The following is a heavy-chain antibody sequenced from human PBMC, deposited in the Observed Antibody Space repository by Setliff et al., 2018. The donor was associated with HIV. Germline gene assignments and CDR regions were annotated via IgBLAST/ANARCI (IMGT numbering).Heavy chain of an antibody. V-gene: IGHV4-59*08. J-gene: IGHJ3*02. CDR1: GGSIRTYY. CDR3: ARRENMVLGTGFDI. Sequence: SETLSLTCTVSGGSIRTYYWSWIRQPPGKGLEWIGYIFYSVNTNYNPSLKGRVTISVDTSKNQFSLKLSSVTAADTAVYYCARRENMVLGTGFDIWGQGTMVTVS. CDR2: IFYSVNT. D-gene: IGHD3-10*01.